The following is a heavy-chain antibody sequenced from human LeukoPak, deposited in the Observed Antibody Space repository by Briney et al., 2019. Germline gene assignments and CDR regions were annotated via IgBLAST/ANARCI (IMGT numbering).Heavy chain of an antibody. CDR1: GGSISSYY. J-gene: IGHJ3*02. D-gene: IGHD3-3*01. CDR2: IYTSGST. CDR3: ARDAYYDLWSVYYIVAFDI. Sequence: SETLSLTCTVSGGSISSYYWSWIRQPAGKGLEWIGRIYTSGSTNYNPSLKSRVTMSVDTSKNQFSLKLSSVTAADTAVYYCARDAYYDLWSVYYIVAFDIWGQGKMVTVSS. V-gene: IGHV4-4*07.